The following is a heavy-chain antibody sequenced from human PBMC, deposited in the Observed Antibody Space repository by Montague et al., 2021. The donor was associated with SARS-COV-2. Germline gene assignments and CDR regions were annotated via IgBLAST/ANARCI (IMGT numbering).Heavy chain of an antibody. CDR2: RVIT. V-gene: IGHV4-59*09. Sequence: RVITNYNPSLKSRVPISVDTYKNQFYLKVRSVTAADTAVYYLARGDYYDSTGYYDYWGQGTRVTVYS. D-gene: IGHD3-22*01. J-gene: IGHJ4*01. CDR3: ARGDYYDSTGYYDY.